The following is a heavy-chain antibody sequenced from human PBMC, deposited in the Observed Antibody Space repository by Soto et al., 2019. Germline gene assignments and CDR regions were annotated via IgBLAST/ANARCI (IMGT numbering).Heavy chain of an antibody. D-gene: IGHD3-22*01. CDR1: GYTFTRDN. Sequence: GASVKVSCKTPGYTFTRDNIHWLRQAPGQRLEWMGWINVGNGNTRYSQKFQGRLTLTRDTPGNTAYLELSSLISEDTAVYYCATPQDYDGCLDSWGQGTLVTVS. J-gene: IGHJ4*02. CDR2: INVGNGNT. CDR3: ATPQDYDGCLDS. V-gene: IGHV1-3*01.